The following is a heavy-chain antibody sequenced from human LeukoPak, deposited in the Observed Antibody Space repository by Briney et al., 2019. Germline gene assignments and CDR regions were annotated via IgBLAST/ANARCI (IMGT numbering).Heavy chain of an antibody. CDR2: INHSGST. CDR3: ARGSDIDYGEMTFDY. V-gene: IGHV4-34*01. Sequence: PSETLSLTCAVYGGSFSGYYWSWIRQPPGKGLEWIGEINHSGSTNYNPSLKSRVTISVDTSKNQFSLKLSSVTAADTAVYYCARGSDIDYGEMTFDYWGQGTLVTVSS. CDR1: GGSFSGYY. J-gene: IGHJ4*02. D-gene: IGHD4-17*01.